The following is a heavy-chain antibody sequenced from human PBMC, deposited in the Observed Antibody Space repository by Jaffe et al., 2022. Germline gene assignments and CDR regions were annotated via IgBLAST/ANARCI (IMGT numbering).Heavy chain of an antibody. CDR2: IYHSGST. J-gene: IGHJ4*02. V-gene: IGHV4-4*02. D-gene: IGHD1-26*01. Sequence: QVQLQESGPGLVKPSGTLSLTCAVSGGSISSSNWWSWIRQPPGKGLEWIGEIYHSGSTNYNPSLKSRVTISVDKSKNQFSLKLSSVTAADTAVYYCAGTLVGATTEGSAALDYWGQGTLVTVSS. CDR1: GGSISSSNW. CDR3: AGTLVGATTEGSAALDY.